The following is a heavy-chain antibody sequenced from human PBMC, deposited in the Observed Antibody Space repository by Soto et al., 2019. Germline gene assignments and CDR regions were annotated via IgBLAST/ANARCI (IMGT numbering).Heavy chain of an antibody. J-gene: IGHJ4*02. Sequence: EVQLVDSGGALVQPGGSLRRSCAASGFTVGSNYMNWVRQAPGKGLEWVSVIYTGGLTSYADSVKGRFTISRDDSRNTLYLQMSSLSTDDTAVYYCARTIGGASSLYFDYWGQVTLVTVSS. D-gene: IGHD2-15*01. CDR3: ARTIGGASSLYFDY. CDR1: GFTVGSNY. CDR2: IYTGGLT. V-gene: IGHV3-66*01.